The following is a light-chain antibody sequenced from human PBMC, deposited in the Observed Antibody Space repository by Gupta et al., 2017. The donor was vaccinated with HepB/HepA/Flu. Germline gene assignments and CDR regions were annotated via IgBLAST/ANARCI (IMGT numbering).Light chain of an antibody. CDR2: AAS. Sequence: DIQLTQSPSFLSASVGDRVTITCRASQGISSYLAWYQQKPGKAPKLLIYAASTLQSGVPSRFSGSGSGTEFTLTISSRQPEDFATYYCQQLKSYPSITFGQGTRLEIK. CDR3: QQLKSYPSIT. V-gene: IGKV1-9*01. J-gene: IGKJ5*01. CDR1: QGISSY.